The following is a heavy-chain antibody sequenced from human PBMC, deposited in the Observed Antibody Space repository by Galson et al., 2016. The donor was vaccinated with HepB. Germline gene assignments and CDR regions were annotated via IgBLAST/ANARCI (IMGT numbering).Heavy chain of an antibody. CDR2: MSNSGRRT. J-gene: IGHJ5*02. CDR3: ARDRGASTPLDP. D-gene: IGHD2-2*01. CDR1: GFTFSDYA. Sequence: SLRLSCAASGFTFSDYAMAWVRQAPGKGLEWVSGMSNSGRRTYYGDSVKGRFAMSRDNAKNTLYLQMNRLRAEDTAVYYCARDRGASTPLDPWGQGTLVTVSS. V-gene: IGHV3-23*01.